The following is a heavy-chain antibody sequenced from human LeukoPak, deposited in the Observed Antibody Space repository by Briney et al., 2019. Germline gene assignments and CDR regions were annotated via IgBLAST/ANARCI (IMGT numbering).Heavy chain of an antibody. D-gene: IGHD3-22*01. CDR3: ARVSPSYYYDSSGYCNFDY. CDR2: INHSGST. J-gene: IGHJ4*02. V-gene: IGHV4-34*01. Sequence: SETLSLTCAVYGGSFSGYYWSWIRQPPGKGLEWIGEINHSGSTSYNPSLKSRVTISVDTSKNQFSLKLSSVTAADTAVYYCARVSPSYYYDSSGYCNFDYWGQGTLVTVSS. CDR1: GGSFSGYY.